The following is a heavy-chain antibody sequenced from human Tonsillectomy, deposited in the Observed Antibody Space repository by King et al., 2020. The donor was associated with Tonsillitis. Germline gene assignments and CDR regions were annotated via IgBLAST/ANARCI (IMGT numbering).Heavy chain of an antibody. Sequence: QLQESGPGLVKPSGTLSLTCAVSGGSISSSNWWSWVRQPPGKGMEWIGEIYHSGSTNYNPALKSRVTISVDKAMNQFSLKLSSVTAADTAVYYCASLGDSSGYYDYWGQGTLVTVSS. J-gene: IGHJ4*02. V-gene: IGHV4-4*02. CDR3: ASLGDSSGYYDY. CDR2: IYHSGST. CDR1: GGSISSSNW. D-gene: IGHD3-22*01.